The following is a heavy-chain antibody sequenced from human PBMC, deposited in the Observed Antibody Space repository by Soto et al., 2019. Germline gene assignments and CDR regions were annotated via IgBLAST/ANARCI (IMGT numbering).Heavy chain of an antibody. CDR2: IYYSGST. J-gene: IGHJ4*02. CDR3: ASARVVPAYFDY. Sequence: SETLSLTCTVSGGSISSYYWSWIRQHPGKGLEWIGYIYYSGSTYYNPSLKSRVTISVDTSKNQFSLKLSSVTAADTAVYYCASARVVPAYFDYWGQGTLVTVSS. V-gene: IGHV4-59*06. CDR1: GGSISSYY. D-gene: IGHD2-2*01.